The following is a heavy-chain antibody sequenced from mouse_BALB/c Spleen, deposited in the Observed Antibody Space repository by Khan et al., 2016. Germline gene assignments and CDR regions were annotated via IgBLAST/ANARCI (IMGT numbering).Heavy chain of an antibody. CDR3: ARGNSYYDCDY. Sequence: QVQLKESGAELARPGASVKLSCKASGYAFTNYWMQWVKQRPGQGLEWIGAIYPGDGDTRYTQKFKDKATLTADKSSSTAYMHLSNLSTEDSAVYCCARGNSYYDCDYWGQGTTLTVSS. J-gene: IGHJ2*01. CDR1: GYAFTNYW. CDR2: IYPGDGDT. D-gene: IGHD2-4*01. V-gene: IGHV1-87*01.